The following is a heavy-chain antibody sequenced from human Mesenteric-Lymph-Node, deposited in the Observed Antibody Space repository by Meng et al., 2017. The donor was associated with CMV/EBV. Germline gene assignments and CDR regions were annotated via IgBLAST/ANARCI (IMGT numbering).Heavy chain of an antibody. CDR3: ARGVLIDYYYYGLDV. CDR2: INSDETRT. V-gene: IGHV3-74*01. Sequence: GGSLRLSCAASGFRFSSYWMHWVRQAPGKGLVWVSRINSDETRTTYADSVKGRFTISRDNAKNTLYLQMSSLRAEDTAVYYCARGVLIDYYYYGLDVWGQGTTVTVSS. CDR1: GFRFSSYW. J-gene: IGHJ6*02. D-gene: IGHD2-8*01.